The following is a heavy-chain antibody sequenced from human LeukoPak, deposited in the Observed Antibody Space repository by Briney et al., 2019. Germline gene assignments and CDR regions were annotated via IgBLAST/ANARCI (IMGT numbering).Heavy chain of an antibody. V-gene: IGHV3-21*01. CDR2: ISSSSSYI. J-gene: IGHJ4*02. Sequence: PGRSLKLSCPASGFTFSAYSMNWVRQAPGKGLEWVSSISSSSSYIYYADSVKGRFTISRDNAKNSLYLQMNSLRAEDTAVYYCARVLSTFYYDSSGYYYWDYWGQGTLVTVSS. D-gene: IGHD3-22*01. CDR3: ARVLSTFYYDSSGYYYWDY. CDR1: GFTFSAYS.